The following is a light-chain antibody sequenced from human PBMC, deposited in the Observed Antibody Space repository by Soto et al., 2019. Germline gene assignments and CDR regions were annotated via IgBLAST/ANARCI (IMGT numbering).Light chain of an antibody. CDR3: QQYNSYSPWT. J-gene: IGKJ1*01. CDR1: QSISSW. V-gene: IGKV1-5*03. Sequence: DIQMTQSPSTLSASVGDRVTFTCRASQSISSWLAWYQQKPGKAPKLLIYKASSLESGVPSRCSGSGSGTEFTLTISSLQPDDFATYYCQQYNSYSPWTFGQGTKVDIK. CDR2: KAS.